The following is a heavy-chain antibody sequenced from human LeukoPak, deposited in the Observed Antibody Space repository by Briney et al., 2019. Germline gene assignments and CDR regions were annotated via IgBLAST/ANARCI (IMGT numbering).Heavy chain of an antibody. CDR2: ISYSGST. CDR3: ARDLSGKDAFDI. V-gene: IGHV4-59*11. J-gene: IGHJ3*02. D-gene: IGHD3-3*01. Sequence: KPSETLSLTCTASGGSISSHYWSWIRQPPGKGLEWIGYISYSGSTYYSPSLKSRVTLSVDTSKNQFSLKLSSVTAADTAVYYCARDLSGKDAFDIWGQGTMVTVSS. CDR1: GGSISSHY.